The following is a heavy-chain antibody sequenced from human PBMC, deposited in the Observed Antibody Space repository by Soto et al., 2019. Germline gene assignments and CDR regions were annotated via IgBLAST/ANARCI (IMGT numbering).Heavy chain of an antibody. CDR2: ISGSGGYT. V-gene: IGHV3-23*01. CDR3: AKESGKGYYYAMDV. D-gene: IGHD2-15*01. Sequence: EVQLLESGGGLVQPGGSLRLSCAASGFTFSSYAMSWVRQAPGKGLEWVSAISGSGGYTYYADSVKGRFTISRDNSKNTLYLQMNSLRAEDTAVYYWAKESGKGYYYAMDVWGQGTTVTVSS. J-gene: IGHJ6*02. CDR1: GFTFSSYA.